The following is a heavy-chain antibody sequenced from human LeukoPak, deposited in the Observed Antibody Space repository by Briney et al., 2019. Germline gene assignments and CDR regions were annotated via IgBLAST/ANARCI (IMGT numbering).Heavy chain of an antibody. CDR3: AKSYCGGDCG. V-gene: IGHV3-23*01. J-gene: IGHJ4*02. CDR1: GLPLGSYG. CDR2: ITGNGVYT. D-gene: IGHD2-21*02. Sequence: PGGSLRLSCAVSGLPLGSYGMTWVRQAPGKGLEWVSGITGNGVYTYYADSVKGRFTISRDNSKSTLSLQMNSLRAEDTAVYYCAKSYCGGDCGWGPGTLVIVSS.